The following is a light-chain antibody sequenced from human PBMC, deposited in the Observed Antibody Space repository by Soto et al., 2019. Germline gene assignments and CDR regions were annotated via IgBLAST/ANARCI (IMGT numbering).Light chain of an antibody. Sequence: ALTQPASVSGSPGQSITISCTGTSSDVGSYKLVSWYQQHPGKAPKFMIFEVTRRPSGVSNRFSGSKSGNTASLTISGLQAEDEADYYCCSYAGSSTYVFGTGTKVTVL. CDR3: CSYAGSSTYV. CDR2: EVT. J-gene: IGLJ1*01. V-gene: IGLV2-23*02. CDR1: SSDVGSYKL.